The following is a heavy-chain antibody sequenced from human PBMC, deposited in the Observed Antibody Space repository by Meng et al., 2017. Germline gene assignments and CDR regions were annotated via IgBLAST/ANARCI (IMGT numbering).Heavy chain of an antibody. V-gene: IGHV3-15*01. D-gene: IGHD5-12*01. J-gene: IGHJ6*02. CDR2: IKSKTDGGTT. Sequence: LTCAASGFTFSNAWMSWVRQAPGKGLEWVGRIKSKTDGGTTDYAAPVKGRFTISRDDSKNTLYLQMNSLKTEDTAVYYCTTSVVATAYYYYYYGMDVWGQGTTVTVSS. CDR3: TTSVVATAYYYYYYGMDV. CDR1: GFTFSNAW.